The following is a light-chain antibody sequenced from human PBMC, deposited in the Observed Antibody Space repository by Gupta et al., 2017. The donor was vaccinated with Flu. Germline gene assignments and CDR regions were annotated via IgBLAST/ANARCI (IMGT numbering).Light chain of an antibody. CDR2: AAS. Sequence: SVGDRVTITCRASQGISNYLAWYRQKPGEVPKLLIFAASTLQSGVPSRFSGSGSGTDFTLTISSLQPEDVGTYYCQKYNSAPDFGPGTKVDIK. J-gene: IGKJ3*01. CDR3: QKYNSAPD. V-gene: IGKV1-27*01. CDR1: QGISNY.